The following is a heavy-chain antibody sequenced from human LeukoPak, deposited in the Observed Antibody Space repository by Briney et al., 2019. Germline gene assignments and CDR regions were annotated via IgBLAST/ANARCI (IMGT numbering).Heavy chain of an antibody. CDR1: GFTFSSYA. D-gene: IGHD2-15*01. V-gene: IGHV3-23*01. CDR3: AKDHTQDSNYEYCSGGSCYPLAGPAFDY. J-gene: IGHJ4*02. CDR2: ISGSGGST. Sequence: GGSLRLSCAASGFTFSSYAMSWVRQAPGKGLEWVSAISGSGGSTYYADSVKGRFTISRDNSKNTLYLQMNSLRAEDTAVYYCAKDHTQDSNYEYCSGGSCYPLAGPAFDYWGQGTLVTVSS.